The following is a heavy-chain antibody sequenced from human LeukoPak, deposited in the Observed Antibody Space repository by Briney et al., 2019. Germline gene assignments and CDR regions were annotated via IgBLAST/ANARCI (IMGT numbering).Heavy chain of an antibody. CDR2: IRYDGSNK. CDR3: AKDRGIAVWTYYYYMDV. D-gene: IGHD6-19*01. Sequence: GGSLRLSCAASGFTFSSFGMHWVRQAPGKGLEWVAFIRYDGSNKYYADSVKGRFTISRDNSKNTLYLQMNSLRAEDTAVYYCAKDRGIAVWTYYYYMDVWGKGTTVTVSS. V-gene: IGHV3-30*02. J-gene: IGHJ6*03. CDR1: GFTFSSFG.